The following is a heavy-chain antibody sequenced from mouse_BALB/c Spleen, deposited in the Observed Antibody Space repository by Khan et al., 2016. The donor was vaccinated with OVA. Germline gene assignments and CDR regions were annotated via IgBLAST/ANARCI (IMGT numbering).Heavy chain of an antibody. J-gene: IGHJ3*01. CDR1: GYTFTSYW. V-gene: IGHV1-7*01. Sequence: QVQLQQSGAELAKPGASVKMSCKASGYTFTSYWMHWVKQRPGQGLEWIGYIIPGSDYTEYNQKFKDKATLTADKSSSTAYMQLTSLTSEDSAVXYWARAIYDGYPPFAYWGQGTLVTVSA. CDR2: IIPGSDYT. CDR3: ARAIYDGYPPFAY. D-gene: IGHD2-3*01.